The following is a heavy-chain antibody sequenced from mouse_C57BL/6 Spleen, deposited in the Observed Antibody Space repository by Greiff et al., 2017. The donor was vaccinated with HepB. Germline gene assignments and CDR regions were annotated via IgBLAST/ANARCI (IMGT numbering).Heavy chain of an antibody. Sequence: VQLQQPGAELVKPGASVKLSCKASGYTFTSYWMHWVKQRPGQGLEWIGMIHPNSGSTNYNEKFKSKATLTVDKSSSTAYMQLSSLTSEDSAVYYCDYYGSSYRRYFDVWGTGTTVTVSS. J-gene: IGHJ1*03. CDR1: GYTFTSYW. V-gene: IGHV1-64*01. CDR3: DYYGSSYRRYFDV. CDR2: IHPNSGST. D-gene: IGHD1-1*01.